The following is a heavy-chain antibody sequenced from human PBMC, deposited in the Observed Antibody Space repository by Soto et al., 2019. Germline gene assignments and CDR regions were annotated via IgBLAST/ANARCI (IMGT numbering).Heavy chain of an antibody. Sequence: ASVKVSCKASGFTFTSSAVQWVRQARGQRLEWIGWIVVGSGNTNYAQKFQERVTITRDMSTSTAYMELSSLRSEDTAVYYCAAVGTYLATVSEDYYYGMDVWGQGTTVTVS. CDR3: AAVGTYLATVSEDYYYGMDV. D-gene: IGHD4-4*01. CDR2: IVVGSGNT. CDR1: GFTFTSSA. V-gene: IGHV1-58*01. J-gene: IGHJ6*02.